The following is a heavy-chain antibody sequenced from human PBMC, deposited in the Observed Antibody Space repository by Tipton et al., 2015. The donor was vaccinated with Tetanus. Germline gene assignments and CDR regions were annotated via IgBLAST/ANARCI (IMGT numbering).Heavy chain of an antibody. CDR3: ARDNVSDAATIPFDC. D-gene: IGHD5-24*01. CDR2: ISGDGGST. Sequence: SLRLSCAASGFTFSFYWMNWVRQAPGKGLEWVSAISGDGGSTYYLGSVRGRFTISRDNFKNTVYLQLNSLRDEDTATYYCARDNVSDAATIPFDCWGQGTLVTVSS. CDR1: GFTFSFYW. V-gene: IGHV3-23*01. J-gene: IGHJ4*02.